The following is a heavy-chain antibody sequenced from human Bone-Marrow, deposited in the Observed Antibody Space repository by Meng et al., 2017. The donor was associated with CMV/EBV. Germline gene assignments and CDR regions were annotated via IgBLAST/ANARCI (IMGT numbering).Heavy chain of an antibody. CDR2: IYYSGST. V-gene: IGHV4-39*01. Sequence: SETLSLTCTVSGGSISSSSYYWGWIRQPPGKGLEWIGSIYYSGSTYYNPSLKSRVTISVDTSKNQFSLKLSSVTAADTAVYYCARHGRSSWSNWFYPWGQGTLVTVSS. D-gene: IGHD6-13*01. CDR1: GGSISSSSYY. J-gene: IGHJ5*02. CDR3: ARHGRSSWSNWFYP.